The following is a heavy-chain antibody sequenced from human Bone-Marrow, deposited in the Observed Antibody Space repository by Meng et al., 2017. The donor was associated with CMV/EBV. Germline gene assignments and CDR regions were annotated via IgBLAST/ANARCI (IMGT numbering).Heavy chain of an antibody. Sequence: GASLKISCAASGLTVSGNYMSWVRQAPGKGLEWVSVIYSGGTTYYADSVKGRFTISRDNSKNTLYLQMNSLRAEDTAVYYCASLTEYYYYGMDVWGQGTTVTVSS. CDR2: IYSGGTT. CDR1: GLTVSGNY. D-gene: IGHD1-14*01. V-gene: IGHV3-66*02. J-gene: IGHJ6*02. CDR3: ASLTEYYYYGMDV.